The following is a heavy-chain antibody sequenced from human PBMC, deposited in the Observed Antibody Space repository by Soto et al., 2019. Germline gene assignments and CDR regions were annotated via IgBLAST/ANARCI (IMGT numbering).Heavy chain of an antibody. CDR2: ISADGDST. D-gene: IGHD3-3*01. CDR1: GLTFGIYA. V-gene: IGHV3-23*01. J-gene: IGHJ4*02. CDR3: AKHYDRTLGS. Sequence: EVQLLESGGGLVQPGGSLRLSCAASGLTFGIYAMSWVRQAPGKGLDWVSSISADGDSTYYTDSVKGRFTISRDNSRNTLFLQLNSLRAEDTAVYYFAKHYDRTLGSWGQGTLVTVSS.